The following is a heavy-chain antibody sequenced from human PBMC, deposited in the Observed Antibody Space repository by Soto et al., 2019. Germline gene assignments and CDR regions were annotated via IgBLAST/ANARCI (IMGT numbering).Heavy chain of an antibody. J-gene: IGHJ5*02. CDR1: GGSFSGYY. V-gene: IGHV4-34*01. Sequence: SETLSLTCAVYGGSFSGYYWTWIRQPPGTGLEWIGEINHSGSTNYNPSLKSRMTINPDASKNQFSLQLNSVTPEDTAMYYCARLVGNSWLDHWGQGTLDTVSS. D-gene: IGHD6-6*01. CDR3: ARLVGNSWLDH. CDR2: INHSGST.